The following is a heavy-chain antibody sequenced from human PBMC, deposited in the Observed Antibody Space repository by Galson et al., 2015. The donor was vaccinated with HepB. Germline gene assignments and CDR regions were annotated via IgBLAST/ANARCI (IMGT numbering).Heavy chain of an antibody. V-gene: IGHV1-46*01. CDR2: IFAGGGST. D-gene: IGHD2-15*01. CDR1: GYTLTNYH. J-gene: IGHJ4*02. Sequence: SVKVSCKASGYTLTNYHFHWVRQAPGQGPEWMGKIFAGGGSTRYAERFQGRVTLTRDSSTSTIYMGVSSLRSDDTAVYYCARETPDTYYFDYWGQGTLVTASS. CDR3: ARETPDTYYFDY.